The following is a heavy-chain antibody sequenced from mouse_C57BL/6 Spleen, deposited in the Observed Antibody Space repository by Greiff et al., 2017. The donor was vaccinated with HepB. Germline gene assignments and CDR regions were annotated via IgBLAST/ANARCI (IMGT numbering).Heavy chain of an antibody. Sequence: EVNVVESGGGLVKPGGSLKLSCAASGFTFSDYGMHWVRQAPEKGLEWVAYISSGSSTIYYADTVKGRFTISRDNAKNTLFLQMTSLRSEDTAMYYCASRSSYAMDYWGQGTSVTVSS. V-gene: IGHV5-17*01. CDR2: ISSGSSTI. D-gene: IGHD1-1*01. J-gene: IGHJ4*01. CDR1: GFTFSDYG. CDR3: ASRSSYAMDY.